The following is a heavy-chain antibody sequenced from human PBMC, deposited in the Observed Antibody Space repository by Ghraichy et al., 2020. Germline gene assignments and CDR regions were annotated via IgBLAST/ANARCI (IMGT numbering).Heavy chain of an antibody. CDR2: IYYSGST. J-gene: IGHJ6*02. D-gene: IGHD5-12*01. Sequence: SETLSLTCTVSGGSISSYYWSWIRQPPGKGLEWIGYIYYSGSTNYNPSLQSRVTISVDTSKNQFSLKLSSVTAADTAVYYCARATIRDGMDVWGQGTTVTVSS. CDR3: ARATIRDGMDV. CDR1: GGSISSYY. V-gene: IGHV4-59*12.